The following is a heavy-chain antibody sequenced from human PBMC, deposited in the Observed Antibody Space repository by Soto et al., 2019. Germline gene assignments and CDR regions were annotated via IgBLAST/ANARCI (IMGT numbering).Heavy chain of an antibody. D-gene: IGHD3-22*01. CDR2: IYYSGST. Sequence: PSETLSLTCTVSGGSISSYYWSWIRQPPWKGLEWIGYIYYSGSTNYNPSLKSRVTISVDTSKNQFSLKLSSVTAADTAVYYCTRDTRYYYDSSGYYPAGGMDVWGQGTTVTVSS. CDR1: GGSISSYY. V-gene: IGHV4-59*01. CDR3: TRDTRYYYDSSGYYPAGGMDV. J-gene: IGHJ6*02.